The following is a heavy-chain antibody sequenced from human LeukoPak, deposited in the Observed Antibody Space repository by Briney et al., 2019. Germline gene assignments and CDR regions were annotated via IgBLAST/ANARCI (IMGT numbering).Heavy chain of an antibody. CDR3: ARDFTYYYDSSGFLYYFDY. CDR2: ISSSSSYI. V-gene: IGHV3-21*01. CDR1: GFTFSRYS. J-gene: IGHJ4*02. Sequence: GGSLRLSCAASGFTFSRYSMNWVRQAPGKGLEWVSSISSSSSYIYYADSVKGRFTISRDNAKNSLYLQMNSLGAEDTAVYYCARDFTYYYDSSGFLYYFDYWGQGTLVTVSS. D-gene: IGHD3-22*01.